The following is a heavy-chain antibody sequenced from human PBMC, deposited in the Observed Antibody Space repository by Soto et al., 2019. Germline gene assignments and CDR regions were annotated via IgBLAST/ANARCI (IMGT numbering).Heavy chain of an antibody. CDR1: GGTFSSYA. D-gene: IGHD3-3*01. V-gene: IGHV1-69*01. J-gene: IGHJ6*02. Sequence: QVQLVQSGAEVKKPGSSVKVSCKASGGTFSSYAISWVRQAPGQGLEWMGGIIPIFGTANYAQKFQGRVTIAADESTSTAYMELSSLRSEDTAVYYCASATYYDYVDSSDYYCGMDVWGQGTTVTVSS. CDR3: ASATYYDYVDSSDYYCGMDV. CDR2: IIPIFGTA.